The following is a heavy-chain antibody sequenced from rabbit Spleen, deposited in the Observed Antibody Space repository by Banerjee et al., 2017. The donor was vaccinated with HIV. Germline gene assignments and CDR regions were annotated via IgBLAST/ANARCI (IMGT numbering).Heavy chain of an antibody. CDR3: ARDTGTSFSTYGMDL. V-gene: IGHV1S40*01. D-gene: IGHD8-1*01. Sequence: QSLEESGGDLVKPGASLTLTCIASGVSLSGDSYMCWVRQAPGKGLEWIACIDTGSSGFTYFASWAKGRFTISKTSSTTVTLQMTSLTAADTATYFCARDTGTSFSTYGMDLWGQGTLVTVS. CDR2: IDTGSSGFT. CDR1: GVSLSGDSY. J-gene: IGHJ6*01.